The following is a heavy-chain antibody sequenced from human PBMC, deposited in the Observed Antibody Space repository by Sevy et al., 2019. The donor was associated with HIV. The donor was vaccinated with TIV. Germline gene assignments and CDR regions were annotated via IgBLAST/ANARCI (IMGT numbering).Heavy chain of an antibody. CDR3: ARDRRNYAGQYFDY. Sequence: GGSLRLSCAASGFTFSDYYMSWIRQAPGKGLEWVSDISSGSTYTKYADSVKGRFTISRDKAKNSLYLQMNSLRVEDTAIYYCARDRRNYAGQYFDYWGQGTLVTVSS. CDR2: ISSGSTYT. CDR1: GFTFSDYY. J-gene: IGHJ4*02. V-gene: IGHV3-11*06. D-gene: IGHD1-7*01.